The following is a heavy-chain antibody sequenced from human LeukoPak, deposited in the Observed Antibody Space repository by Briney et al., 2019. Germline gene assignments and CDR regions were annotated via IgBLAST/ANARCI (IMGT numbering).Heavy chain of an antibody. V-gene: IGHV3-48*04. J-gene: IGHJ4*02. CDR2: ISSSSSTI. CDR1: GFTFSSYS. Sequence: GGSLRLSCAASGFTFSSYSMNWVRQAPGKGLEWVSYISSSSSTIYYADSVKGRFTISRDNAKNSLYLQMNSLRAEDTAVYYCAKVPGGDHDYWGQGTLVTVSS. CDR3: AKVPGGDHDY. D-gene: IGHD3-16*01.